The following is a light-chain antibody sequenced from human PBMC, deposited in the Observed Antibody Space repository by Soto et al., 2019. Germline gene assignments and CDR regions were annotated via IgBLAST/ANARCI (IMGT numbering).Light chain of an antibody. CDR1: NIGSKN. CDR3: QVWDSSVV. J-gene: IGLJ2*01. Sequence: SYELTQTLSVSVALGQTARIPCGINNIGSKNVHWYQQRPGQAPIMVIYRDTNRPSGIPERFSGSNSGNTATLTITRAQVGDEADYYCQVWDSSVVFGGGTKVTVL. V-gene: IGLV3-9*01. CDR2: RDT.